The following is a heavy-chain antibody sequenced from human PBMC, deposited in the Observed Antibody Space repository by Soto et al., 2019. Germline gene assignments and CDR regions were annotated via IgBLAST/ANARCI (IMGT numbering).Heavy chain of an antibody. V-gene: IGHV1-2*04. Sequence: ASVKVSCKASGYTFTGYYMHWVRQAPGQGLEWMGWINPNSGGTNYAQKFQGWVTMTRDTSISTAYMELSRLRSDDTAVYYCARGPSSWPPSYDYWGQGTLVTVSS. J-gene: IGHJ4*02. D-gene: IGHD2-15*01. CDR2: INPNSGGT. CDR3: ARGPSSWPPSYDY. CDR1: GYTFTGYY.